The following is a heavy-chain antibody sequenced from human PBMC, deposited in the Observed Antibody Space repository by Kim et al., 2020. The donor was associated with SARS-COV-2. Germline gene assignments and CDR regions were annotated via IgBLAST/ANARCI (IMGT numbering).Heavy chain of an antibody. J-gene: IGHJ6*02. V-gene: IGHV4-39*02. CDR3: ARDDQGKRYFDWLTNYGMDV. CDR2: IYYSGST. CDR1: GGSISSSSYY. Sequence: SETLSLTCTVSGGSISSSSYYWGWIRQPPGKGLEWIGSIYYSGSTYYNPSLKSRVTISVDTSKNQFSLKLSSVTAADTAVSYCARDDQGKRYFDWLTNYGMDVWGQGTTVTVSS. D-gene: IGHD3-9*01.